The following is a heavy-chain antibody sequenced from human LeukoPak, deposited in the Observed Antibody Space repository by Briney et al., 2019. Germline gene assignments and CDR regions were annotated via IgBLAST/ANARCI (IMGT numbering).Heavy chain of an antibody. D-gene: IGHD4-23*01. CDR1: GGSISSYY. V-gene: IGHV4-59*08. CDR2: IYYSGST. J-gene: IGHJ3*02. Sequence: SETLCLTCTVSGGSISSYYWSWIRQPPGKVLEWIGYIYYSGSTNYNPSLKSRVTISVDTSKNQFSLKLSSVTAADTAVYYCARHGAYGGTSIAAFDIWGQGTMATVSS. CDR3: ARHGAYGGTSIAAFDI.